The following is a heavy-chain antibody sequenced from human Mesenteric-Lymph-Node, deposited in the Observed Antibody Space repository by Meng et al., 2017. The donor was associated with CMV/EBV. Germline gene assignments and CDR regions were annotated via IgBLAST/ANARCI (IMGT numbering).Heavy chain of an antibody. D-gene: IGHD3-9*01. V-gene: IGHV4-34*01. J-gene: IGHJ4*02. Sequence: QLLLRQGGAGRLRPSETLSFTCAVYGGSFSGYYWNWIRQSPEKGLEWIGEINHSGSTTYNPSFTSRIIISVDTSTNQISLNMSSVTAADTAVYYCARGSSYDILTGYFDYWGQGALVTVSS. CDR2: INHSGST. CDR3: ARGSSYDILTGYFDY. CDR1: GGSFSGYY.